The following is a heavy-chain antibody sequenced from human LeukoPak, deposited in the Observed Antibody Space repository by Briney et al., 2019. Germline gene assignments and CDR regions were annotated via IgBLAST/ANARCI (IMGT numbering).Heavy chain of an antibody. V-gene: IGHV1-8*03. J-gene: IGHJ5*02. Sequence: GASVKVSCKASGYIFTSYGINWVRQVTGQGLEWMGWMNPKSGNTGYAQKFQGRVTITRNTSISTAYMEVSSLRYEDTAVYYCAREINSPTTVTTETQFDPWGQGTLVTVSS. CDR1: GYIFTSYG. CDR2: MNPKSGNT. D-gene: IGHD4-17*01. CDR3: AREINSPTTVTTETQFDP.